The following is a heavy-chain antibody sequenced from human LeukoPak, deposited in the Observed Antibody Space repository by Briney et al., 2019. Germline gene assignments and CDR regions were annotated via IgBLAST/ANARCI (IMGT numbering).Heavy chain of an antibody. Sequence: PSETLSLTCAVSGGSISSSNWWNWVRQPPGKGLEWIGEIYHSGSTNYNPSLKSRVTISVDKSNNQFSLRLSSVTAADTAVYYCARLFEVKTYYYDSSGYYPDAFDIWGQGTMVTVSS. V-gene: IGHV4-4*02. J-gene: IGHJ3*02. CDR3: ARLFEVKTYYYDSSGYYPDAFDI. CDR2: IYHSGST. CDR1: GGSISSSNW. D-gene: IGHD3-22*01.